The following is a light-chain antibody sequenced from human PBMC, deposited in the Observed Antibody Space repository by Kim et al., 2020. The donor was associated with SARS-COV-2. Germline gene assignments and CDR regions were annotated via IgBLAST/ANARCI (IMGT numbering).Light chain of an antibody. Sequence: QSALTQPRSVSGSPEQSVTISCTGTSSDVGGHNYVSWYQQHPGEVPKLIIYHISKRPSGVPDRFSGSKSGNTASLTISGLQAEDEADYYCCSFAGSHTYVFGSGTKVTVL. CDR2: HIS. J-gene: IGLJ1*01. V-gene: IGLV2-11*01. CDR3: CSFAGSHTYV. CDR1: SSDVGGHNY.